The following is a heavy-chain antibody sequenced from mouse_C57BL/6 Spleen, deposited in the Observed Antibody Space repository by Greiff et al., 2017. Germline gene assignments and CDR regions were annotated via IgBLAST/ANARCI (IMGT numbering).Heavy chain of an antibody. Sequence: QVQLKESGPGLVAPSQSLSITCTVSGFSLTSYGVHWVRQPPGKGLEWLVVIWSDGSTTYNSALKSRLSISKDNSKSQVFLKMNSLQTDDTAMYYCARHGGNYYGRGYYAMDYWGQGTSVTVSS. J-gene: IGHJ4*01. CDR1: GFSLTSYG. CDR2: IWSDGST. CDR3: ARHGGNYYGRGYYAMDY. V-gene: IGHV2-6-1*01. D-gene: IGHD1-1*01.